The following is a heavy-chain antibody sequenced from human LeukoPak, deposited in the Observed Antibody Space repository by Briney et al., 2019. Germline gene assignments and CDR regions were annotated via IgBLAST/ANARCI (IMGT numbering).Heavy chain of an antibody. J-gene: IGHJ3*02. CDR2: INRSGST. CDR3: ARVYYYDSSGSSGPVDAFDI. CDR1: GGSFSGYY. Sequence: SETLSLTCAVYGGSFSGYYWSWIRQPPGKGLEWIGEINRSGSTNYNPSLKSRVTISVDTSKNQFSLKLSSVTAADTAVYYCARVYYYDSSGSSGPVDAFDIWGQGTMVTVSS. V-gene: IGHV4-34*01. D-gene: IGHD3-22*01.